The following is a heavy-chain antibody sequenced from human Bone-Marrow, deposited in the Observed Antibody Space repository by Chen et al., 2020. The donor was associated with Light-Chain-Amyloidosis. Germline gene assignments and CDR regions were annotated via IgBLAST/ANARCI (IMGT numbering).Heavy chain of an antibody. CDR1: GYSIAGGYN. CDR3: ARALDSGSYYLNYFDY. CDR2: LQHSGTT. D-gene: IGHD3-22*01. V-gene: IGHV4-38-2*01. J-gene: IGHJ4*02. Sequence: QVQLQESGPGLVKPSDTLSLTFAVSGYSIAGGYNWGWIRPSPGEGLEWIGSLQHSGTTFHNPSLRSRSTMSIDMYKKQLSMKWKSVTAYGTAVYYCARALDSGSYYLNYFDYWGQGILVTASS.